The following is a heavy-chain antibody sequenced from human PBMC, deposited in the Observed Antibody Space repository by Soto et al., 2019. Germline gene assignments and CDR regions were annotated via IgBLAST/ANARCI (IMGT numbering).Heavy chain of an antibody. CDR3: AKGRYDFWSPYYFDS. CDR1: GLNFDDFA. J-gene: IGHJ4*02. CDR2: ITWNSRVL. D-gene: IGHD3-3*01. V-gene: IGHV3-9*01. Sequence: GGSLRLSCVGTGLNFDDFAMHWVRQAPGKGLEWVSGITWNSRVLAYADSVKVRFTISRDNARNSLYLQMDSLRDEDTALYYCAKGRYDFWSPYYFDSWGQGTLVTVSS.